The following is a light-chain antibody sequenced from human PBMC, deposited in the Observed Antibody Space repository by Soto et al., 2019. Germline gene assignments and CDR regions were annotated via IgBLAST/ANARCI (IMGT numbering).Light chain of an antibody. V-gene: IGLV2-11*01. Sequence: LTQPRSVSDSPGRSVAISCIGTSSDVGGYNLVSWYQQYPGKAPKLLIYDVNKRPSGVPDRFSGSKSGNTASLTISGLQAEDEADYYCCSYAGNFAYVFGTGTKVTVL. CDR1: SSDVGGYNL. CDR2: DVN. CDR3: CSYAGNFAYV. J-gene: IGLJ1*01.